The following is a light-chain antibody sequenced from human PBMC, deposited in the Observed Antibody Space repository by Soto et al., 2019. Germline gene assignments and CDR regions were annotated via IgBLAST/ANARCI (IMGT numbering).Light chain of an antibody. V-gene: IGLV2-23*01. Sequence: QSALTQPASVSGSPGQSITISCTGTSSDVGSYNLVSWYQQHPGKAPKLMIYEGSKRPSGVSNRFSGSKSGNTASLTISGLQAEAEGDYYCCSYAGSSTYVFGTGTKLTVL. CDR1: SSDVGSYNL. J-gene: IGLJ1*01. CDR2: EGS. CDR3: CSYAGSSTYV.